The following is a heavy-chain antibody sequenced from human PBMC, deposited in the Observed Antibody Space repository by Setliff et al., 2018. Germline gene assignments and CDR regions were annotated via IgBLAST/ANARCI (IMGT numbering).Heavy chain of an antibody. CDR3: ARDREGDGNYYMDV. V-gene: IGHV3-74*01. D-gene: IGHD1-1*01. Sequence: GGSLRLSCEASGFTFRSYWMHWVRQAPGEGLVWVSRMNSDGSTKNYADSVKGRFTISRDNTKNTMYLQMNSLRAEDTAVYYCARDREGDGNYYMDVWGKGTTVTVSS. CDR2: MNSDGSTK. CDR1: GFTFRSYW. J-gene: IGHJ6*03.